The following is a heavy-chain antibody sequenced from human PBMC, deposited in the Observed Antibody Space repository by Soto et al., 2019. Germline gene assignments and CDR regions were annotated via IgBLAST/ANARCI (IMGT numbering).Heavy chain of an antibody. J-gene: IGHJ5*02. Sequence: SETLSLTCAVYGGSFGGYYWSWIRQPPGKGLEWIGEINHSGSTNYNPSLKSRVTISVDTSKNQFSLKLSSVTAADTAVYYCARGMDFRPFLYWFDPWGQGTLVTVSS. CDR2: INHSGST. CDR1: GGSFGGYY. D-gene: IGHD2-2*03. CDR3: ARGMDFRPFLYWFDP. V-gene: IGHV4-34*01.